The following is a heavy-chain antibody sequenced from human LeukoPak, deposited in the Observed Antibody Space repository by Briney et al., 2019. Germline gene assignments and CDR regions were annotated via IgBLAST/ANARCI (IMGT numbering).Heavy chain of an antibody. Sequence: PRGSLRPSCAASGFTFSNDAISYVLKAPVNILDLASAISSSGGITYYADSVNTRFTIPRDNSKNTLYLQMNSLRAEDTAVYYCANWSLILWSSSSGGFDSWGQGTLVTVSS. CDR3: ANWSLILWSSSSGGFDS. V-gene: IGHV3-23*01. CDR1: GFTFSNDA. D-gene: IGHD6-6*01. CDR2: ISSSGGIT. J-gene: IGHJ4*02.